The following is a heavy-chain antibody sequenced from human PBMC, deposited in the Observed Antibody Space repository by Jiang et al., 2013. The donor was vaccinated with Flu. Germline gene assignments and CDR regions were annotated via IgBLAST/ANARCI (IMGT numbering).Heavy chain of an antibody. Sequence: GFDPEDGETIYAQKFQGRVTMTEDTSTDTAYMELSSLRSEDTAVYYCATEMTTVTPYPFFDYWGQGTLVTVSS. CDR2: FDPEDGET. D-gene: IGHD4-17*01. J-gene: IGHJ4*02. CDR3: ATEMTTVTPYPFFDY. V-gene: IGHV1-24*01.